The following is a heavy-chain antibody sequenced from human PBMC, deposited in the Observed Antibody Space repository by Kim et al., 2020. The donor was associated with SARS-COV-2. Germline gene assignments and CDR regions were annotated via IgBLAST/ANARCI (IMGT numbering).Heavy chain of an antibody. CDR1: GYTFTGYY. D-gene: IGHD6-19*01. V-gene: IGHV1-2*02. Sequence: ASVKVSCKASGYTFTGYYMHWVRQAPGQGLEWMGWFNPNTGGTNYAQNFQGRVTMARDTSISTAYMELNRLTSDDTAVYYCARDTDNSGWDDFDYWGQGTLVTVSS. CDR2: FNPNTGGT. CDR3: ARDTDNSGWDDFDY. J-gene: IGHJ4*02.